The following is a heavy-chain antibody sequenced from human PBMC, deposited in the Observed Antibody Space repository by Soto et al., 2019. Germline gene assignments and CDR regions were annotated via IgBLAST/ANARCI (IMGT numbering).Heavy chain of an antibody. D-gene: IGHD3-10*01. CDR3: ARGPLRMVRGVITPLDY. V-gene: IGHV4-31*03. CDR2: IYYSGST. J-gene: IGHJ4*02. CDR1: GGSISSGGYY. Sequence: SETLSLTCTVSGGSISSGGYYWSWIRQHPGKGLEWIGYIYYSGSTYYNPSLKSRVTISVDTSKNQFSLKLSSVTAADTAVYYCARGPLRMVRGVITPLDYWGQGTLVTVSS.